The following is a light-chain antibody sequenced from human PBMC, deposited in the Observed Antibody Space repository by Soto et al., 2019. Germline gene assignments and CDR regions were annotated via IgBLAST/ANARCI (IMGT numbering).Light chain of an antibody. CDR1: QSISIW. V-gene: IGKV1-5*03. CDR2: KAS. J-gene: IGKJ1*01. Sequence: IRMTQSPSTLSASVGDRVTITCRASQSISIWLAWYQQKPGKAPKLLIHKASSLESEVPSRFSGSGSGTEFTLTSNSLQPDNSATYYCQQYNSDSTFGQGTKVASK. CDR3: QQYNSDST.